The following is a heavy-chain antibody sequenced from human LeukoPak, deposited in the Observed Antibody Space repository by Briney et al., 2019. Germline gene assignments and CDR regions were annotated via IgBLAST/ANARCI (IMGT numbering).Heavy chain of an antibody. CDR1: GDSISSYY. V-gene: IGHV4-59*08. Sequence: PSETLSLTCNVSGDSISSYYWSWIRQPPGKRLEWIGYIYYSGNTNYDPSLKSRVTMSVHTSKNQFSLKLSSVTAADTAVYYCARHTSMAHFDYWGQGTLVTVSS. CDR2: IYYSGNT. J-gene: IGHJ4*02. CDR3: ARHTSMAHFDY. D-gene: IGHD1-1*01.